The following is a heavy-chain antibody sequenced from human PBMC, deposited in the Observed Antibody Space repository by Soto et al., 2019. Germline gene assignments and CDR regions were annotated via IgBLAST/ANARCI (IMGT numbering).Heavy chain of an antibody. J-gene: IGHJ4*02. CDR1: GGSFSGYY. Sequence: SETLSLTCAVYGGSFSGYYWSWIRQPPGKGLEWIGEINHSGSTNYNPSLKSRVTISVDTSKNQFSLKLSSVTAADTAVYYCACSNRYSGYDSNPAAVSVDYWGQGTLVTVSS. CDR3: ACSNRYSGYDSNPAAVSVDY. D-gene: IGHD5-12*01. CDR2: INHSGST. V-gene: IGHV4-34*01.